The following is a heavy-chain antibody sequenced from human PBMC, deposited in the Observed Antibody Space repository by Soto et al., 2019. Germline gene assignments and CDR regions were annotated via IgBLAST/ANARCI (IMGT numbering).Heavy chain of an antibody. Sequence: ASVKVSCKASGYTFTSYDINWVRQATGQGLEWMGWMNPNSGNTGYAQKFQGRVTMTRNTSISTAYMELSSLRSEDTAVCYCACARPLMGGGVIVSCDYWGQGTLVTVSS. CDR2: MNPNSGNT. J-gene: IGHJ4*02. V-gene: IGHV1-8*01. CDR1: GYTFTSYD. CDR3: ACARPLMGGGVIVSCDY. D-gene: IGHD3-10*01.